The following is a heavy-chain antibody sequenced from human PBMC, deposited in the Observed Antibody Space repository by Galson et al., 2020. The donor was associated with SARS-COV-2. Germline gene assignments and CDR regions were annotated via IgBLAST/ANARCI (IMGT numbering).Heavy chain of an antibody. CDR2: IWYDGSNK. D-gene: IGHD6-6*01. CDR3: ASSVGITAPDAFDI. J-gene: IGHJ3*02. CDR1: GFTFSNYG. V-gene: IGHV3-33*01. Sequence: GESLKISCAPSGFTFSNYGMHWVRQAPGKGLEWVAVIWYDGSNKYYADSVKGRFTISRDNFKNTLYLQMTSLRAEDTAVYYCASSVGITAPDAFDIWGQGTMVTVSS.